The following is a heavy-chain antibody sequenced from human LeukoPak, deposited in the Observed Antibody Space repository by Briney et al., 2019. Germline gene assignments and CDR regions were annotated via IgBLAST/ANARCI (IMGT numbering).Heavy chain of an antibody. CDR3: TNLVSLIRGVIIDS. J-gene: IGHJ4*02. CDR1: GFSFSDSA. CDR2: VRSKANRYAT. V-gene: IGHV3-73*01. D-gene: IGHD3-10*01. Sequence: GGSLRLSCAASGFSFSDSASNWVRQASGKGMEWIGRVRSKANRYATSYSASVRGRFTISRDDAENTAYLHMNSLKTEDTAVYYCTNLVSLIRGVIIDSWGQGTLVTVSS.